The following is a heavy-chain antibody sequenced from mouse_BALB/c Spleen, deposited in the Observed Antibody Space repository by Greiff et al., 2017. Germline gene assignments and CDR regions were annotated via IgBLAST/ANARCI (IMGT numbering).Heavy chain of an antibody. CDR1: GFTFSSFG. Sequence: EVQGVESGGGLVQPGGSRKLSCAASGFTFSSFGMHWVRQAPEKGLEWVAYISSGSSTIYYADTVKGRFTISRDNPKNTLFLQMTSLRSEDTAMYYCATGKYYGSSFAWFAYWGQGTLVTVSA. CDR2: ISSGSSTI. CDR3: ATGKYYGSSFAWFAY. V-gene: IGHV5-17*02. D-gene: IGHD1-1*01. J-gene: IGHJ3*01.